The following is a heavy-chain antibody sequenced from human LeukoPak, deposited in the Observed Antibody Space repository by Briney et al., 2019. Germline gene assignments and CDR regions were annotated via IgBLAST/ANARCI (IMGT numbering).Heavy chain of an antibody. CDR1: GFTFSSYW. V-gene: IGHV3-7*01. CDR3: ARDKAVAGPYYYYGMDV. J-gene: IGHJ6*02. CDR2: IKQDGSEK. Sequence: PGGYLRLSCAASGFTFSSYWMSWVRQAPGKGLEWVANIKQDGSEKYYVDSVKGRFTISRDNAKNSPYLQMNSLRAEDTAVYYCARDKAVAGPYYYYGMDVWGQGTTVTVSS. D-gene: IGHD6-19*01.